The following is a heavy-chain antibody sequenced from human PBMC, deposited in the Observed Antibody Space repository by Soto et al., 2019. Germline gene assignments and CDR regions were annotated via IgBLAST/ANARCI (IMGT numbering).Heavy chain of an antibody. Sequence: KPSETLSLTCTVSGGSISSYYLGWIRQPPGKGLEWIGYIYYSGSTNYNPSLKSRVTISVDTSKNQFSLKLSSVTAADTAVYYCARSGYYSYGNTHYYFDYWGQGTLVTVSS. D-gene: IGHD5-18*01. CDR1: GGSISSYY. J-gene: IGHJ4*02. CDR3: ARSGYYSYGNTHYYFDY. V-gene: IGHV4-59*01. CDR2: IYYSGST.